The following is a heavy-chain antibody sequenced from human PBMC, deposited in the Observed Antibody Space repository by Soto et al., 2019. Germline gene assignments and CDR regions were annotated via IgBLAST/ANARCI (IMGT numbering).Heavy chain of an antibody. CDR1: GFNFSGHW. Sequence: EVQLVQSGGGLVQPGGSLRLSCEVSGFNFSGHWMSWVRQAPGKGLEWVATIKQDGIEKYYVDSVTGRFTISRDNTKNSLYLQMSSLRADETAVYYCARESARWLLSFFDYWGQGTVVTVSS. D-gene: IGHD5-12*01. J-gene: IGHJ4*02. V-gene: IGHV3-7*01. CDR2: IKQDGIEK. CDR3: ARESARWLLSFFDY.